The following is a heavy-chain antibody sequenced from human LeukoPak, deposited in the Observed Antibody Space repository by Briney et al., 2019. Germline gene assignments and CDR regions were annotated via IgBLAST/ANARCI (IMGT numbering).Heavy chain of an antibody. CDR3: ARVAAAGTLDY. J-gene: IGHJ4*02. CDR1: GFTFSSDW. D-gene: IGHD6-13*01. V-gene: IGHV3-74*01. CDR2: INNDGSST. Sequence: GGALRLSFAAPGFTFSSDWMHWVRQVPGKELMWVSRINNDGSSTSYADSVKGRFTISRDNAKNTLYLQMNSLRAEDTAVYYCARVAAAGTLDYWGQGSLVTVSS.